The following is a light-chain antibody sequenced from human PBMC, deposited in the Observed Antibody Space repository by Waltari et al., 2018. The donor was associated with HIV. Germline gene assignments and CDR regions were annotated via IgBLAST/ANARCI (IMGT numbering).Light chain of an antibody. CDR3: YCAADTTAV. CDR1: VLARNY. J-gene: IGLJ7*01. Sequence: SYELTQPPSVSVSPGQTARITCSGDVLARNYARWFQQKPGQAPVLVIDKDTQPPTGVPERFSSLSTGTTVTLTISGAHLEDEADYYCYCAADTTAVFGGGTQLTVL. V-gene: IGLV3-27*01. CDR2: KDT.